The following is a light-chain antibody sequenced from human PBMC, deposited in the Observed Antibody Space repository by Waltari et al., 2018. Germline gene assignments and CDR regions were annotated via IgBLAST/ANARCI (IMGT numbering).Light chain of an antibody. CDR3: CSYAGSYTWV. CDR2: DVN. V-gene: IGLV2-11*01. J-gene: IGLJ3*02. Sequence: QSALTQPRSVSGSPGQSVTISCHGTSRDVGGHNSVSWYRQHPGEAPKLMIYDVNKRPSGVPDRFSGSKSGNTASLTISGLQADDEADYYCCSYAGSYTWVFGGGTELTVL. CDR1: SRDVGGHNS.